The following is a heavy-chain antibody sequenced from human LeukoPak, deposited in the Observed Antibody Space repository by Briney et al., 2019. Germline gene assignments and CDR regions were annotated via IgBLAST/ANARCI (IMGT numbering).Heavy chain of an antibody. V-gene: IGHV4-59*01. J-gene: IGHJ3*02. Sequence: SETLSLTCTVSGGSISSYYWSWNRQPPGKGLEWIGYIYYSGSTNYNPSLKSRVTISVDTSKNQFSLKLSSVTAADTAVYYCARGIVVVPAAIPAFDIWGQGTMVTVSS. CDR1: GGSISSYY. D-gene: IGHD2-2*02. CDR3: ARGIVVVPAAIPAFDI. CDR2: IYYSGST.